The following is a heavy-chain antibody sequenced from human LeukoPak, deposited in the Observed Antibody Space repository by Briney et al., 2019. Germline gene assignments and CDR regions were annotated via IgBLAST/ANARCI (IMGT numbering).Heavy chain of an antibody. D-gene: IGHD6-13*01. J-gene: IGHJ5*02. Sequence: ASVKVSCKASGYTFTSYGISWVRQAPGQGLEWMGWISAYNGNTNYAQKLQGRVTMTTDTSTSTAYMELRSLRSDDTAVYYCARAPGYSSSWANWFDPWGQGTLVTVSS. V-gene: IGHV1-18*01. CDR3: ARAPGYSSSWANWFDP. CDR1: GYTFTSYG. CDR2: ISAYNGNT.